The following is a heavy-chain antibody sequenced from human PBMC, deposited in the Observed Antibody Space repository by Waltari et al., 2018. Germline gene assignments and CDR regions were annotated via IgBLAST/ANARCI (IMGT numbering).Heavy chain of an antibody. J-gene: IGHJ4*02. V-gene: IGHV3-9*01. CDR1: GFTVDDYA. CDR3: AKDTRLGESSLYGWYFDH. Sequence: EVQLVQSGGCLVQPGGSLTLSWAASGFTVDDYAMNWVRPVPGKGLEWVSGITWNTVTTGYGDSVKGRFTISRDNTKNFLYLQMNSLRPEDTALYFCAKDTRLGESSLYGWYFDHWGQGTLVTVSS. CDR2: ITWNTVTT. D-gene: IGHD3-16*02.